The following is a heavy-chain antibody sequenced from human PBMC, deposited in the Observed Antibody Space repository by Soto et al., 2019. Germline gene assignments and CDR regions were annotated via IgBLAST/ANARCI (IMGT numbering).Heavy chain of an antibody. CDR3: ARGRQPATAIPLDAFDI. CDR1: GFTFSSYA. D-gene: IGHD2-2*02. CDR2: ISYDGSNK. V-gene: IGHV3-30-3*01. J-gene: IGHJ3*02. Sequence: QVQLMESGGGVVQPGRSLRLSCAASGFTFSSYAMHWVRQAPGKGLEWVAVISYDGSNKYYADSVKGRFTISRDNSKNTLYLQMNSLRAEDTAVYYCARGRQPATAIPLDAFDIWGQGTMVTVSS.